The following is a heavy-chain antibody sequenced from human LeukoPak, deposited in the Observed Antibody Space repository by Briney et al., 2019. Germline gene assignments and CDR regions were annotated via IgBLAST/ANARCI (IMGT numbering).Heavy chain of an antibody. Sequence: SETLSLTCTVSGGSISSSSYYWGWIRQPPGKGLEWIGSIYYSGSTYYNPSLKSRVTISVDTSKNQFSLKLSSVTAADTAVYYCARVVDTAMAMSYWGQGTLVTVSS. CDR1: GGSISSSSYY. V-gene: IGHV4-39*01. D-gene: IGHD5-18*01. CDR3: ARVVDTAMAMSY. J-gene: IGHJ4*02. CDR2: IYYSGST.